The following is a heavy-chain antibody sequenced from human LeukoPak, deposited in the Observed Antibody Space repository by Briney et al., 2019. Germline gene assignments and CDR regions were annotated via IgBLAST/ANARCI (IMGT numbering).Heavy chain of an antibody. V-gene: IGHV1-69*04. CDR1: GGTFSSYA. J-gene: IGHJ4*02. CDR2: IIPIFGIA. D-gene: IGHD5-12*01. Sequence: SVKVSCKASGGTFSSYAISWVRQAPGQGLEWMGRIIPIFGIANYAQKFQGRVTITADKSTSTAYMELSSLRSEDTAVYYCARGYSGYDLGSDYWGQGTLVTVSS. CDR3: ARGYSGYDLGSDY.